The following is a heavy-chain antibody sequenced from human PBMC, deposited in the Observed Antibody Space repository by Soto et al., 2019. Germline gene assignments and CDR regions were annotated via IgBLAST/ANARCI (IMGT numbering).Heavy chain of an antibody. CDR2: MNPNSGNT. CDR3: ARGFGYSYGNGGSFDAFDI. Sequence: GASVKVSCKASGYTFTSYDINWVRQATGQGLEWMGWMNPNSGNTGYAQKFQGRVTMTRNTSISTAYMELSSLRSEDTAVYYCARGFGYSYGNGGSFDAFDIWGQGTMVTVSS. CDR1: GYTFTSYD. V-gene: IGHV1-8*01. D-gene: IGHD5-18*01. J-gene: IGHJ3*02.